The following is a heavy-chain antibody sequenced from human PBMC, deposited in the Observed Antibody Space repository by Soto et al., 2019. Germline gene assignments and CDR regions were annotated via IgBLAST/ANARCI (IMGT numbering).Heavy chain of an antibody. CDR2: ISGSGVST. J-gene: IGHJ4*02. D-gene: IGHD6-19*01. CDR1: GFTFSSYA. V-gene: IGHV3-23*01. CDR3: AKELQYSSGWSLVDY. Sequence: EVQLLESGGGLVQPGGSLRLSCAASGFTFSSYAMSWVRQAPGKGLEWVSGISGSGVSTYYADSVKGRFTISRDNSKNTLYLKMNSLRAEDTAVYYCAKELQYSSGWSLVDYWGQGTLVTVSS.